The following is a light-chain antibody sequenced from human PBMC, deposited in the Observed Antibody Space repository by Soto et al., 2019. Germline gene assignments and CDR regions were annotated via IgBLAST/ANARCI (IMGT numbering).Light chain of an antibody. CDR1: QSLSSN. Sequence: EIVLTQSPGTLSLSPGERATLSCRASQSLSSNLAWYQQKPGQAPRLLIYGASTRATGIPARFSGSGSGTEFTLTISSLQSEDFAVYYCQQYSNWPRTFGQGTKVDIK. J-gene: IGKJ1*01. V-gene: IGKV3-15*01. CDR2: GAS. CDR3: QQYSNWPRT.